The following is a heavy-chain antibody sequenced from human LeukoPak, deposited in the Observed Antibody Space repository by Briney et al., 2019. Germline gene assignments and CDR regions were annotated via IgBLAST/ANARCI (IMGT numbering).Heavy chain of an antibody. V-gene: IGHV3-21*01. Sequence: PGGSPRLSCAGSGFTFSHYSMNWVRQAPGKGLEWVSSIGSDLSFRSYADSLKGRFTISRDNAENSLYLQMNSLRAEDTAIYYCARDRLGDGYIREFDFWGQGTLVTVSS. D-gene: IGHD5-24*01. CDR3: ARDRLGDGYIREFDF. J-gene: IGHJ4*02. CDR1: GFTFSHYS. CDR2: IGSDLSFR.